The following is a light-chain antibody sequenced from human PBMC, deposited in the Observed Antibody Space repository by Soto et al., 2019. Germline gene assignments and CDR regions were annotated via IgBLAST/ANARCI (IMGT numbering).Light chain of an antibody. J-gene: IGKJ3*01. Sequence: DIHMTQSPSTLSASVGDRVTITCRASQSISEWLTWYQQKPGRAPKLLIYDVSSLESGVPSRFSGSGSETEFTLNISSLQPDDFATYYCQQYSRYPFTFGPGNKVDIK. CDR1: QSISEW. CDR3: QQYSRYPFT. CDR2: DVS. V-gene: IGKV1-5*01.